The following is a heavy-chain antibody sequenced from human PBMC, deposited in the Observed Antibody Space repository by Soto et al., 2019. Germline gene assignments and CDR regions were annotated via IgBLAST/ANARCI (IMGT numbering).Heavy chain of an antibody. CDR1: VGSISSYY. V-gene: IGHV4-59*08. D-gene: IGHD6-13*01. CDR2: IYYRGST. CDR3: ARHRTGYSSRAFDY. Sequence: SETLSLTCTVSVGSISSYYWSWIRQPPGKGLECNGYIYYRGSTNYNPSLKSRVTISVDTSKNQFSLKLSSVTAADTAVYYCARHRTGYSSRAFDYWGQGTLVTVSS. J-gene: IGHJ4*02.